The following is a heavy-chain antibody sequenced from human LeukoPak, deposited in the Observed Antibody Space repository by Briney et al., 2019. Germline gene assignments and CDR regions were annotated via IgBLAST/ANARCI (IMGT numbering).Heavy chain of an antibody. CDR3: ARGYCSSTSCYNWFDP. Sequence: ASVKVSCKASGYTFTGYYMNWVRQAPGQGLEWMGWINPNSGGTNYAQKFQGRVTMTRDTSISTAYMELSRLRSDDTAVYYCARGYCSSTSCYNWFDPWGQGTLVTVSS. V-gene: IGHV1-2*02. J-gene: IGHJ5*02. D-gene: IGHD2-2*01. CDR1: GYTFTGYY. CDR2: INPNSGGT.